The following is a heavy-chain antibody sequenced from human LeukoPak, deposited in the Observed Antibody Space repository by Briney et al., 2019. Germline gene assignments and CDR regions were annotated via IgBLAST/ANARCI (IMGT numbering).Heavy chain of an antibody. CDR3: ARSRDGYNRGAFDI. D-gene: IGHD5-24*01. CDR1: GGSISSGDYY. CDR2: IYYSGST. V-gene: IGHV4-30-4*08. J-gene: IGHJ3*02. Sequence: SETLSLTSTVSGGSISSGDYYWSWIRQPPGKGLEWIGYIYYSGSTYYNPSLKSRVTISVDTSKNQFSLKLSSVTAADTAVYYCARSRDGYNRGAFDIWGQGTMVTVSS.